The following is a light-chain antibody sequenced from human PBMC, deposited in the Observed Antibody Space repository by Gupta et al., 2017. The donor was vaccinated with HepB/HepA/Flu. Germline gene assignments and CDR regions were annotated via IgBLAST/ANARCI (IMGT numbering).Light chain of an antibody. J-gene: IGLJ3*02. V-gene: IGLV2-23*02. CDR3: YSYAHSNTVV. CDR1: RIDIGNYHL. Sequence: QLALTHLASVPGSLGQSITISCIGTRIDIGNYHLVSWYQQYPGKAPKLIIFEVRKRPSGVSNRFSGSKSGNTASLTISGLQGEDEADYYCYSYAHSNTVVLGAGTTLSVL. CDR2: EVR.